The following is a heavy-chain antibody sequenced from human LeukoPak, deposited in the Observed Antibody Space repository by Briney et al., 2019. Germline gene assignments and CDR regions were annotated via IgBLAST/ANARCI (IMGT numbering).Heavy chain of an antibody. D-gene: IGHD3-10*01. J-gene: IGHJ4*02. Sequence: PGRSLRLSCTASGFTFGDYAMSWVRQAPGKGLEWVGFIRSKAYGGTTEYAASVKGRFTISRDDSKSIAYLQMNSLKTEDTAVYYCTSAKTSMVRGALGYWGQGTLVTVSS. CDR2: IRSKAYGGTT. V-gene: IGHV3-49*04. CDR3: TSAKTSMVRGALGY. CDR1: GFTFGDYA.